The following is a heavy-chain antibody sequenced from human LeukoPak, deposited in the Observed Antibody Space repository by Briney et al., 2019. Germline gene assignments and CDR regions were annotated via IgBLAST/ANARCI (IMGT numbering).Heavy chain of an antibody. CDR2: ISGRGGST. J-gene: IGHJ4*02. CDR3: AKSAVLGSSGYYAN. D-gene: IGHD3-22*01. V-gene: IGHV3-23*01. Sequence: PGGSLRLSCAASGFTFSSYAMSWVRQAPGKGLEWVSAISGRGGSTYYADSVKGRFTISRDNSKNTLYLQMNSLRAEDTAVYYCAKSAVLGSSGYYANWGQGTLVTVSS. CDR1: GFTFSSYA.